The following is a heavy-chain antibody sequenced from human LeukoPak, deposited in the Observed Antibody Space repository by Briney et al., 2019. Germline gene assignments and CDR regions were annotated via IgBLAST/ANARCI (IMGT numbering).Heavy chain of an antibody. J-gene: IGHJ4*02. D-gene: IGHD7-27*01. CDR2: ISSSGGST. Sequence: PGGSLRLSCAASGLTFSTYAMSWVRQAPGKGLEWVSAISSSGGSTYYADSVKGRFTISGDNSKNTLYLQINSLRAEDTAIYYCAKDRRNWGSRVDYWGQGTLVTVSS. V-gene: IGHV3-23*01. CDR1: GLTFSTYA. CDR3: AKDRRNWGSRVDY.